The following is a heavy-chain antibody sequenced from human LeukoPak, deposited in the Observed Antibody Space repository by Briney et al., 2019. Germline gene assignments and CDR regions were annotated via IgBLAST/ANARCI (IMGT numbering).Heavy chain of an antibody. CDR1: GGSISSYY. CDR3: ARGHDYIEAAGAYYYYGMDV. V-gene: IGHV4-59*01. CDR2: IYYSGST. J-gene: IGHJ6*02. D-gene: IGHD6-13*01. Sequence: SETLSLTCTVSGGSISSYYWSWIRQPPGKGLEWIGYIYYSGSTNYNPSLKSRVTISVDTSKNQFSLKLSSVTAADTAVYYCARGHDYIEAAGAYYYYGMDVWGQGTTVTVSS.